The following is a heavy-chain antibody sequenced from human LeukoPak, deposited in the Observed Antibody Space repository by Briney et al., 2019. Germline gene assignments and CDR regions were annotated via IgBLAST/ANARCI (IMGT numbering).Heavy chain of an antibody. CDR3: AKGTLLLGFFDY. Sequence: GGSLRLSCAASGFTFSSYGMHWVRQAPGKGLEWVAVIWYDGSNKYYADSVKGRFTISRDNSKNTLYLQMNSLRAEDTAVYYCAKGTLLLGFFDYWGQGTLVTVSS. CDR1: GFTFSSYG. CDR2: IWYDGSNK. J-gene: IGHJ4*02. V-gene: IGHV3-33*06. D-gene: IGHD3-22*01.